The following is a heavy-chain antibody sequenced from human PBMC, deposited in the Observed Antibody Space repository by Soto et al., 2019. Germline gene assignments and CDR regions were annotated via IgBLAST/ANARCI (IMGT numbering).Heavy chain of an antibody. J-gene: IGHJ5*02. CDR1: GGTISSYY. V-gene: IGHV4-59*01. Sequence: SETLTLTCTVSGGTISSYYWSWIRQPPGKGLEWIGYIYYSGSTNYNPSLVSRVTISVGASKNQFPLKLSSVTAADTAVYYCAREVADPFGGPGGWFDPWGQGTLVTVSS. CDR2: IYYSGST. D-gene: IGHD3-16*01. CDR3: AREVADPFGGPGGWFDP.